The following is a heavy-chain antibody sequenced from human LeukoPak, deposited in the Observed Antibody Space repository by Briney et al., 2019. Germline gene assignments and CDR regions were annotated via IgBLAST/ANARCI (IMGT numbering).Heavy chain of an antibody. Sequence: PGGSLRLSCADSGFTFSSFWMSWVRQAPGKGLEWVANIKQDGSEKYYVDSVKGRFTISRDNAKNSLFLQMNSLRAEDTAVYYCATGRQMGYWGQGTLVTVSS. CDR2: IKQDGSEK. V-gene: IGHV3-7*03. D-gene: IGHD5-24*01. J-gene: IGHJ4*02. CDR1: GFTFSSFW. CDR3: ATGRQMGY.